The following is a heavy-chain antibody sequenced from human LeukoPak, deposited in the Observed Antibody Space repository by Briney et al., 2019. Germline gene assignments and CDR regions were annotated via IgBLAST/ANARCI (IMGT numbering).Heavy chain of an antibody. Sequence: SETLSLTCTVSGGSISSYYWSWIRQPAGKGLEWIGRIYTSGRTNYNPSLKSRVTISVDKSKNQFSLKLSSVTAADTAVYYCARSIVVVPAALYYYYYYMDVWGKGTTVTVSS. J-gene: IGHJ6*03. CDR2: IYTSGRT. V-gene: IGHV4-4*07. CDR3: ARSIVVVPAALYYYYYYMDV. D-gene: IGHD2-2*01. CDR1: GGSISSYY.